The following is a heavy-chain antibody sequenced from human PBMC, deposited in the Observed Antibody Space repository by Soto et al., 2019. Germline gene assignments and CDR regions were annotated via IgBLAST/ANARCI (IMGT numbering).Heavy chain of an antibody. CDR3: ARGRPYGMDV. V-gene: IGHV3-74*01. Sequence: EVQLVESGGGLVQPGGSLRVSCAASGFTFGSYWMNCVRQAPGKGLVWVSRIDSDGSSTTYADSVKGRFTTSRDNAKNTLYLQMSSLRVEDTAVYYCARGRPYGMDVWGQGTTVTVSS. CDR2: IDSDGSST. CDR1: GFTFGSYW. J-gene: IGHJ6*02.